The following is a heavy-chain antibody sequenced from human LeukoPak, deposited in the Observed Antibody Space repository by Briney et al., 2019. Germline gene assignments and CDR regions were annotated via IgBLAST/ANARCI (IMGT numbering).Heavy chain of an antibody. CDR2: INRSGST. D-gene: IGHD5-18*01. J-gene: IGHJ3*02. CDR3: ARGPSVSGYKDAFDI. Sequence: SETLSLTCAVYGGSFSGYYWSWIRQPPGKGLEWIGEINRSGSTNYNPSLKSRVTISVDTSKNQFSLKLSSVTAADTAVYYCARGPSVSGYKDAFDIWGQGTMVTVSS. V-gene: IGHV4-34*01. CDR1: GGSFSGYY.